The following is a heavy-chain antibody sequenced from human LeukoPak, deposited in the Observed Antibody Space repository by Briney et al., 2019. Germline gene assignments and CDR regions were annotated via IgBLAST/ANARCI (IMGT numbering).Heavy chain of an antibody. D-gene: IGHD2-15*01. V-gene: IGHV3-30*04. CDR2: ISYDGSNK. CDR1: GFTFSSYA. Sequence: GGSLRLPCAASGFTFSSYAMHWVRQAPGKGLEWVAVISYDGSNKYYADSVKGRFTISRDNSKNTLYLQMNSLRAEDTAVYYCARASQGSCSGGSCHYYFDYWGQGTLVTVSS. J-gene: IGHJ4*02. CDR3: ARASQGSCSGGSCHYYFDY.